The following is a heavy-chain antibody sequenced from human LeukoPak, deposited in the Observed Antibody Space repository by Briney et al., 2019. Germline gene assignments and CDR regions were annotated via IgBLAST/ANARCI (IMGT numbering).Heavy chain of an antibody. D-gene: IGHD3/OR15-3a*01. Sequence: GGSLRPSCAASGFTFSSYAMSWVRQAPGKGLEWVSAISGSGGSTYYADSVKGRFTISRDNSKNTLYLQMNSLRAEDTAVYYCAKDGRAHDYGDYWGQGTLVTVSS. V-gene: IGHV3-23*01. J-gene: IGHJ4*02. CDR1: GFTFSSYA. CDR3: AKDGRAHDYGDY. CDR2: ISGSGGST.